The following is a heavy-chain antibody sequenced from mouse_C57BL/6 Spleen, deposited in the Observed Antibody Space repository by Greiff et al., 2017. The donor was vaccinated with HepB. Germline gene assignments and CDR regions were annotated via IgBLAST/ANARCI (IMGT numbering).Heavy chain of an antibody. J-gene: IGHJ1*03. CDR1: GFNIKDDY. V-gene: IGHV14-4*01. Sequence: VQLQQSGAELVRPGASVKLSCTASGFNIKDDYMHWVKQRPEQGLEWIGWIDPENGDTEYASKFQGKATITADTSSNTAYLQLSSLTSEDTAVYYCTDGYPWYFDVWGTGTTVTVSS. CDR2: IDPENGDT. CDR3: TDGYPWYFDV. D-gene: IGHD2-3*01.